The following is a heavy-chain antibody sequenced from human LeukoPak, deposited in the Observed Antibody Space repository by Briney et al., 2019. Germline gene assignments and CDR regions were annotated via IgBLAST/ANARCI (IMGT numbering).Heavy chain of an antibody. V-gene: IGHV5-51*01. CDR3: ARDLAAAQNAFDI. CDR1: GYSFATRW. CDR2: IYPGDSDT. Sequence: GESLQISCVGSGYSFATRWIGWVRQMPGQGLEWMGIIYPGDSDTRYSPSFQGQVTISADKSISTAYLQWTTLKASDTAMYYCARDLAAAQNAFDIWGQGTMVTVSS. D-gene: IGHD6-25*01. J-gene: IGHJ3*02.